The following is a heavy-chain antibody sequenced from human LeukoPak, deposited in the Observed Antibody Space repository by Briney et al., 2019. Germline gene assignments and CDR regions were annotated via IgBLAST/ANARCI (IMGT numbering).Heavy chain of an antibody. Sequence: SVKVSCKASGGTFSSYGYSWVRLAPGQGLEWMGGIIPISGTTDYAQKFQGRVTTTADESTSTAYLELSSLGSDDTAVYYCARTASHCTRAGCYHNWFDSWGQGTLVTVSS. V-gene: IGHV1-69*13. CDR1: GGTFSSYG. J-gene: IGHJ5*01. D-gene: IGHD2-2*01. CDR2: IIPISGTT. CDR3: ARTASHCTRAGCYHNWFDS.